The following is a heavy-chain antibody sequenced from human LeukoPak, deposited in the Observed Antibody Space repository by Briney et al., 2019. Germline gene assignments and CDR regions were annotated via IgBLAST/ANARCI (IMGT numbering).Heavy chain of an antibody. J-gene: IGHJ6*03. Sequence: SGGSLRLSCAASGFTVSSNYMSWVRQAPGKGLEWVSVVYSGGSTYYADSVKGRFTISRDNSKNTLYLQMNSLRAEDTAVYYCARSSGYSSGWYRGYYYYYMDVWGKGTTVTISS. CDR3: ARSSGYSSGWYRGYYYYYMDV. CDR1: GFTVSSNY. CDR2: VYSGGST. V-gene: IGHV3-66*01. D-gene: IGHD6-19*01.